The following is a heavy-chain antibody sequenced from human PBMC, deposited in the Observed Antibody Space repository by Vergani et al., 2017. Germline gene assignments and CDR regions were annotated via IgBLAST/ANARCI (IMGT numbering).Heavy chain of an antibody. Sequence: QVQLVQSGAEVKKPGASVKVSCKASGYTFTSYAMHWVRQAPGQRLEWMGWINAGNGNTKYSQKFQGRVTITRDTSASTAYMELSSLRSEDTAVYYCARFCSSTSCHYYYYMDVWGKGTTVTVSS. V-gene: IGHV1-3*01. CDR1: GYTFTSYA. D-gene: IGHD2-2*01. CDR2: INAGNGNT. CDR3: ARFCSSTSCHYYYYMDV. J-gene: IGHJ6*03.